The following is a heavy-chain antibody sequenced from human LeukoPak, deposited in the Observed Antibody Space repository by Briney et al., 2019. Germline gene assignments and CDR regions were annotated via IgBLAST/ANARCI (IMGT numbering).Heavy chain of an antibody. CDR3: ARAPSEIGGYYPEYFRH. CDR1: GFTFSSYW. D-gene: IGHD3-22*01. Sequence: GGSLRLSCAASGFTFSSYWMHWXRQAPGKXLVXXSRIKSDGSTNYADSVKGRFTISRDNAKNTVSLQMNSLRAEDTGVYYCARAPSEIGGYYPEYFRHWGQGTLVTVSS. J-gene: IGHJ1*01. CDR2: IKSDGST. V-gene: IGHV3-74*01.